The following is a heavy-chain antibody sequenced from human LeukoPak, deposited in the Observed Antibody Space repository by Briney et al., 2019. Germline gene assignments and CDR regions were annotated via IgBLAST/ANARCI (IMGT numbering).Heavy chain of an antibody. CDR3: ARVERYYDSSGYYYGHFDY. Sequence: ASVKVSCKASGGTFSSYAISWVRQAPGQGLEWMGGIIPIFGTANYAQKFQGRVTITADKSTSTAYMELSSLRSEDTAVYYCARVERYYDSSGYYYGHFDYWGQGTLVTVSS. V-gene: IGHV1-69*06. CDR2: IIPIFGTA. CDR1: GGTFSSYA. J-gene: IGHJ4*02. D-gene: IGHD3-22*01.